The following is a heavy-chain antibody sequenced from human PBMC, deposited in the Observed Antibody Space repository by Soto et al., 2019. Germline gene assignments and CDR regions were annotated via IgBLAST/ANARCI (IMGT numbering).Heavy chain of an antibody. CDR1: GGSISSYY. J-gene: IGHJ4*02. D-gene: IGHD1-26*01. V-gene: IGHV4-4*07. CDR3: ARGGLRGTYYYFDY. CDR2: IYTSRNT. Sequence: PSETLSLTCTFSGGSISSYYWSWIRQPAGKGLEWIGRIYTSRNTNYNPSLKSRVTMSVDTSKNQLSLKLTSVTAADTAVYYCARGGLRGTYYYFDYCGQGALLTVSS.